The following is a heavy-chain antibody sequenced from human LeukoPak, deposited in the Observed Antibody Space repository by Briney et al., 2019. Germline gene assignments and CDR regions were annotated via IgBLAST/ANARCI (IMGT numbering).Heavy chain of an antibody. CDR3: ARDYGDYSNNWFDP. Sequence: PSGTLSLTCTVSGGSISSSSYYWGWIRPPPGKGLECIGSIYYSGSTYYNPSLKSRVTISVDTSKNQFSLKLSSVTAADTAVYYCARDYGDYSNNWFDPWGQGTLVTVSS. V-gene: IGHV4-39*01. D-gene: IGHD4-17*01. CDR1: GGSISSSSYY. J-gene: IGHJ5*02. CDR2: IYYSGST.